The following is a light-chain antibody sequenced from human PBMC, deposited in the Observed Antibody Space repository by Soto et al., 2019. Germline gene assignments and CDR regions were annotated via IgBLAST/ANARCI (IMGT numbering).Light chain of an antibody. V-gene: IGLV2-14*01. CDR1: SSDVGAYNY. CDR3: SAFATSRDYV. CDR2: EVS. J-gene: IGLJ6*01. Sequence: QSVLTQPASVSGSPGQSITISCTGTSSDVGAYNYVSWYQQQSGKAPKLLIHEVSSRPAGVSDRFSGSKSGNTASLTISGLQAEDEADYYCSAFATSRDYVFGIGKKLTVL.